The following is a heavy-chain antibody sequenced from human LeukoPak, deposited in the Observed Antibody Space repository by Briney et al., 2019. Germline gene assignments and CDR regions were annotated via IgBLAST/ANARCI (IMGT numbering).Heavy chain of an antibody. D-gene: IGHD3-3*01. J-gene: IGHJ4*02. CDR3: XXDXXEKLDFWSGYYDY. CDR2: ISYDGSNK. CDR1: GFTFSSYA. V-gene: IGHV3-30-3*01. Sequence: GGSLRLSCAASGFTFSSYAMHWVRQAPGKGLEWVAVISYDGSNKYYADSVKGRFTISRDNSKNTLYLQMNSLRAEDTAVYYCXXDXXEKLDFWSGYYDYWGQGTLVTVSS.